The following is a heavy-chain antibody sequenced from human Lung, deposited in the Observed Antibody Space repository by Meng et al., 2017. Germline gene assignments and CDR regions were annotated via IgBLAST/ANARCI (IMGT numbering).Heavy chain of an antibody. J-gene: IGHJ5*02. CDR2: IYHSGST. D-gene: IGHD3-10*01. V-gene: IGHV4-4*03. Sequence: VERQESGPGLVKPPQTLSLTCTVSGGSISSSNWWSWVRQPPGKGLEWIGEIYHSGSTNYNPSLKSRVTISVDKSKNQFSLKLSSVTAADTAVYYCARGSITMVRGVSVFDPWGQGTLVTVSS. CDR3: ARGSITMVRGVSVFDP. CDR1: GGSISSSNW.